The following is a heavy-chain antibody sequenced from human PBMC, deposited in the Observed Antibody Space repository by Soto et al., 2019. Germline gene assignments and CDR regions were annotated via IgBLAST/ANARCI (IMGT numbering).Heavy chain of an antibody. CDR3: ASLPGVGGGTAGRYFEL. CDR1: GFSFRDSA. D-gene: IGHD1-26*01. J-gene: IGHJ2*01. CDR2: IRRKANDYAT. V-gene: IGHV3-73*02. Sequence: EMQLVESGGNLVQPGGFLKLSCAASGFSFRDSAMHWVRQAPGKGLEWIGRIRRKANDYATVYAASVRGRSTMSRDDSQNTAHLQMNNMSIADTGLYYCASLPGVGGGTAGRYFELWGRGTLVTVSS.